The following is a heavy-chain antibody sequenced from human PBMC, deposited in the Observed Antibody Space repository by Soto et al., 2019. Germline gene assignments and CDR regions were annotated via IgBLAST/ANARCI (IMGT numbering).Heavy chain of an antibody. J-gene: IGHJ6*02. CDR3: ARSGDSDWPLDYYYGMDG. CDR1: GFTWSNYA. D-gene: IGHD2-21*01. V-gene: IGHV3-23*01. Sequence: GGSLRLSCDTSGFTWSNYAMSWVRQAPGRGLEWVSGISGSGDDTYYADSVKGRFSISRDPSKTALYLQMNSLRAEDTAIYYCARSGDSDWPLDYYYGMDGWGHETTGTVSS. CDR2: ISGSGDDT.